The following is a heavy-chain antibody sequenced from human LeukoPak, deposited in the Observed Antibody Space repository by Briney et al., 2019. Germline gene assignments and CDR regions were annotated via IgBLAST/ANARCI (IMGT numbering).Heavy chain of an antibody. D-gene: IGHD3-10*01. V-gene: IGHV4-39*07. CDR2: IYYSGST. CDR1: GGSISSSSYY. CDR3: AREWMVRGVMYYFDY. Sequence: SETLSLTCTVSGGSISSSSYYWGWIRQPPGKGLEWIVSIYYSGSTYYNPSLKSRVTISVDTSKNQFSLKLSSVTAADTAVYYCAREWMVRGVMYYFDYWGQGTLVTVSS. J-gene: IGHJ4*02.